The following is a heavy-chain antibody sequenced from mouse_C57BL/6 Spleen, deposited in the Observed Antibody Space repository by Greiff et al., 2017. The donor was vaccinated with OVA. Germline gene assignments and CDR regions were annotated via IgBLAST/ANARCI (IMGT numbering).Heavy chain of an antibody. Sequence: VQLQQSGPGLVQPSQSLSIPCTVSGFSLTSYGVHWVRQSPGKGLEWLGVIWRGGSTDYNAAFMSRLSITKDNSKSQVFFKMNSLQADDTAIYYCAKTFYYGSSSYWYFDVWGTGTTVTVSS. J-gene: IGHJ1*03. V-gene: IGHV2-5*01. D-gene: IGHD1-1*01. CDR3: AKTFYYGSSSYWYFDV. CDR1: GFSLTSYG. CDR2: IWRGGST.